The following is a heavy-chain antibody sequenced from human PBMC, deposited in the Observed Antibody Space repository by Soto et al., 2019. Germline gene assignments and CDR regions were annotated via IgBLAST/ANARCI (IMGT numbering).Heavy chain of an antibody. Sequence: QAQVVPSGAEVRKPGSSVKLSCKASEGTFNSYAIAWVRQAPGQGLAWMGGIIPYYNTLYYAQKFQDRVTITADDSTNPVYMELSSLRSYDTAVYFCGSGASLWYPYFFDSWAQGTLVTVSS. J-gene: IGHJ4*02. V-gene: IGHV1-69*01. CDR2: IIPYYNTL. D-gene: IGHD6-13*01. CDR1: EGTFNSYA. CDR3: GSGASLWYPYFFDS.